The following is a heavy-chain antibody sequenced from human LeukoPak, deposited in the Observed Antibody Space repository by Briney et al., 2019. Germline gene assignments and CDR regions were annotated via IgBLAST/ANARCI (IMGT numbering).Heavy chain of an antibody. D-gene: IGHD4-17*01. V-gene: IGHV3-21*01. Sequence: GGSLRLSCAASGFTFRSNWMNWVRQAPGKGLEWVSSISSSSSYIYYADSVKGRFTISRDNAKNSLYLQMNSLRAEDTAVYYCARDATDYGDYVFDYWGQGTLVTVSS. CDR1: GFTFRSNW. J-gene: IGHJ4*02. CDR2: ISSSSSYI. CDR3: ARDATDYGDYVFDY.